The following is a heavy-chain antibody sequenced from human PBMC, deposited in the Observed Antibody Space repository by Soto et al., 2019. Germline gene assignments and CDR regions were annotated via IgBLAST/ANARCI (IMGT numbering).Heavy chain of an antibody. V-gene: IGHV4-39*01. Sequence: PSETLSLTCTVSGGSISSSSYYWGWIRQPPGKGLEWIGSIYYSGSTYYNPSLKSRVTISVDTSKNQFSLKLSSVTAADTAVYCCARLPYYYDSSGYYANVRFDYWGQGTLVTVSS. CDR2: IYYSGST. CDR3: ARLPYYYDSSGYYANVRFDY. CDR1: GGSISSSSYY. J-gene: IGHJ4*02. D-gene: IGHD3-22*01.